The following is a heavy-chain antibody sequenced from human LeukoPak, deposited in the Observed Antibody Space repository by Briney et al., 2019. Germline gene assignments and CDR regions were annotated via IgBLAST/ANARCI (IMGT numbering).Heavy chain of an antibody. Sequence: ASVKVSCKASGYTLTSYDINWVRQATGQGLEWMGWMNPNSGNTGYAQKFQGRVTMTRNTSISTAYMELSSLRSEDTAVYYCATPGTPPYDSSGYFDYWGQGTLVTVSS. D-gene: IGHD3-22*01. V-gene: IGHV1-8*01. CDR1: GYTLTSYD. CDR3: ATPGTPPYDSSGYFDY. CDR2: MNPNSGNT. J-gene: IGHJ4*02.